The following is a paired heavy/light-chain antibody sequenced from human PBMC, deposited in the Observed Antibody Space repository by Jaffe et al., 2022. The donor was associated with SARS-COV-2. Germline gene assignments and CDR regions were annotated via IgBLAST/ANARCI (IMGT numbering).Light chain of an antibody. V-gene: IGKV3-15*01. Sequence: EVVMTQSPATLSVSPGERATLSCTASQSVSSKLAWYQQKPGQPPRLLIYGASTRAAGIPARFSGSGSGTDFTLIISSLRSEDSAVYYCQQYDKWHMFTLGLGTKLEIK. J-gene: IGKJ2*01. CDR2: GAS. CDR3: QQYDKWHMFT. CDR1: QSVSSK.
Heavy chain of an antibody. D-gene: IGHD3-22*01. V-gene: IGHV5-51*01. CDR1: GYSFTNYW. Sequence: EVQLAQSGVEVKKPGESLKISCQGSGYSFTNYWIAWVRQLPGKGPEWMGVIYPDDSDTRYIPSFQGQVTISVDKSIFTAYLQWSSLKASDTAMYYCARQNYYDSPEGARHFYFDYWGQGTLVTVSS. CDR2: IYPDDSDT. CDR3: ARQNYYDSPEGARHFYFDY. J-gene: IGHJ4*02.